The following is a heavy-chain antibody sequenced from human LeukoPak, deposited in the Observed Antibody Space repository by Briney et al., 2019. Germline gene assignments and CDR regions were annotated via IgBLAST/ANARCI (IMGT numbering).Heavy chain of an antibody. J-gene: IGHJ4*02. CDR1: GFTVSSYY. CDR2: IYTGGGR. V-gene: IGHV3-53*05. CDR3: AKDLTTVTSQGDY. Sequence: PGGSLRLSCAASGFTVSSYYMNWVRQAPGKELEWVSVIYTGGGRYYADSVRGRFTISRDTSKNMVFLQMNSLRAEDTAVYYCAKDLTTVTSQGDYWGQGTLVTVSS. D-gene: IGHD4-17*01.